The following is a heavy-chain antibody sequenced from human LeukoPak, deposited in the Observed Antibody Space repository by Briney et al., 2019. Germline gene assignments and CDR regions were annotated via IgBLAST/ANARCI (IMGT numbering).Heavy chain of an antibody. D-gene: IGHD3-22*01. V-gene: IGHV1-69*04. Sequence: SVKVSCKASGGTFSSYPISWVRQATAQGREWMGRIIPIRGIANYAQKFQGRVTITANKATSTAYMELSSLRSEDTAVYYCARVVDYYDSSGYLGYWGQGTLVTVSS. CDR3: ARVVDYYDSSGYLGY. J-gene: IGHJ4*02. CDR1: GGTFSSYP. CDR2: IIPIRGIA.